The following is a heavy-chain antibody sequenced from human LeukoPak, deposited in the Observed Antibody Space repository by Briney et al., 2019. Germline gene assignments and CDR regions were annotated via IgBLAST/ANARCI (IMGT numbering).Heavy chain of an antibody. CDR3: ARGDRVRGGGTPDY. D-gene: IGHD3-10*01. Sequence: GASVKVSCKASGYTFTSYDISWVRQASGHGLEWMGWVNPGSAFTGYAQKFHGRVTFTKSTSISTAYMELSSLTSEDTAVYYCARGDRVRGGGTPDYWGQGTLVTVSS. V-gene: IGHV1-8*03. CDR1: GYTFTSYD. J-gene: IGHJ4*02. CDR2: VNPGSAFT.